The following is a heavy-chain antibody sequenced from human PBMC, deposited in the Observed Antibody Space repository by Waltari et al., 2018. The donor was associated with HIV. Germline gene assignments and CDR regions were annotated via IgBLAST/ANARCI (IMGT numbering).Heavy chain of an antibody. J-gene: IGHJ6*02. D-gene: IGHD3-10*01. Sequence: QVQLQQWGAGLLKPSETLSLTCAVYGGSFSGYYWSWIRQPPGKGLEWIGEINHSGSTNYNPSLKSRVTISVDTSKNQFSLKRSSVTAADTAVYYCASTEILRNPTRSDFYGMDVWGQGTTVTVSS. CDR1: GGSFSGYY. V-gene: IGHV4-34*01. CDR3: ASTEILRNPTRSDFYGMDV. CDR2: INHSGST.